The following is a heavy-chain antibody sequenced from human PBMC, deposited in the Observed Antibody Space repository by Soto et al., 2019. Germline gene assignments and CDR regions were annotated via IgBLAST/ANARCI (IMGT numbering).Heavy chain of an antibody. CDR3: ARGSEGDSVGFYYSSMDV. V-gene: IGHV4-61*01. CDR1: GASVSSGSYY. Sequence: QVQLQESGPGLVKPSETLSLSCTVSGASVSSGSYYWSWIRQPPGKGLEWIGFVYYSGSTNYNPSLKSRVTISPNTAKNQSYLKLNYVTAAETAVYHCARGSEGDSVGFYYSSMDVWGQGTTVTVSS. CDR2: VYYSGST. D-gene: IGHD2-21*02. J-gene: IGHJ6*02.